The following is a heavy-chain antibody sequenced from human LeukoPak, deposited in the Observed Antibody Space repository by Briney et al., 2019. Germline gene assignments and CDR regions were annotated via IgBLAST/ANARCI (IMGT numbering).Heavy chain of an antibody. CDR1: GFTFSDYN. CDR3: AKFNSGSDY. V-gene: IGHV3-11*01. CDR2: ISRSGSTK. J-gene: IGHJ4*02. D-gene: IGHD6-19*01. Sequence: GGSLRLSCAASGFTFSDYNMRWIRQAPGKGLEWVSSISRSGSTKYYADSVKGRFTISRDNAKNTLYLQMNSLRAEDTAVYYCAKFNSGSDYWGQGTLVTVSS.